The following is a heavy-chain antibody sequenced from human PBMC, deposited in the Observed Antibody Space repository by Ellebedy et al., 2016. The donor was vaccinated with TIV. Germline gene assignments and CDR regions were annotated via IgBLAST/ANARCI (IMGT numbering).Heavy chain of an antibody. CDR1: GGTFSSYA. V-gene: IGHV1-69*13. CDR3: ARDRVAVAYSVQYFYH. J-gene: IGHJ4*02. CDR2: IIPIFGTA. D-gene: IGHD5/OR15-5a*01. Sequence: SVKVSXKASGGTFSSYAISWVRQAPGQGLEWMGGIIPIFGTANYAQKFQGRVTITADESTSTAYMELSSLRSEDTAVYYCARDRVAVAYSVQYFYHWGQGSLVTVSS.